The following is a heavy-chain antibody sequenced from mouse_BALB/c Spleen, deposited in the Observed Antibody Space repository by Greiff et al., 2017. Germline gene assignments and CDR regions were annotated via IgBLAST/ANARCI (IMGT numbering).Heavy chain of an antibody. CDR3: ARDGYGFDY. J-gene: IGHJ2*01. CDR2: ISSGGSYT. V-gene: IGHV5-9-4*01. CDR1: GFTFSSYA. D-gene: IGHD2-2*01. Sequence: EVMLVESGGGLVKPGGSLKLSCAASGFTFSSYAMSWVRQSPEKRLEWVAEISSGGSYTYYPDTVTGRFTISRDNAKNTLYLEMSSLRSEDTAMYYCARDGYGFDYWGQGTTLTVSS.